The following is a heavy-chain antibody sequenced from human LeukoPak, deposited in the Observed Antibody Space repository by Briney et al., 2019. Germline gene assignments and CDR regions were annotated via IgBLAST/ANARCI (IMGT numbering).Heavy chain of an antibody. CDR3: ARHHGMATTSPFAY. CDR2: IYPGDSDT. V-gene: IGHV5-51*01. CDR1: GYSFTSYW. J-gene: IGHJ4*02. D-gene: IGHD5-24*01. Sequence: GESLQISCKGSGYSFTSYWIGWVRQLPGKGLEWMGIIYPGDSDTRYSPSFQGQVTISADKSISTAYLQWSSLKASDTAIYYCARHHGMATTSPFAYWGQGTLVTVSS.